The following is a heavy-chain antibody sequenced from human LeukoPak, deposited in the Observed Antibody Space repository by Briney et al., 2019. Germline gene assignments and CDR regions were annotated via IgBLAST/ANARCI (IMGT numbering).Heavy chain of an antibody. CDR3: ASADSSGWYEDDY. CDR2: IYSGGST. D-gene: IGHD6-19*01. J-gene: IGHJ4*02. V-gene: IGHV3-66*01. Sequence: PGGSLRLSCAASGFTVSSNYMSWVRQAPGKGLEWVSVIYSGGSTYYADPVKGRFTISRDNSKNTLYLQMNSLRAEDTAVYYCASADSSGWYEDDYWGQGTLVTVSS. CDR1: GFTVSSNY.